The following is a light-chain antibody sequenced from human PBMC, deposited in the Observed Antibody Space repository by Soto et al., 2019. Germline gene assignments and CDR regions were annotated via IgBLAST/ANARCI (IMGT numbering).Light chain of an antibody. V-gene: IGLV2-23*01. CDR1: RSDVGSYNL. CDR3: CSYAGDNRWV. CDR2: EGS. Sequence: QSALTQPASVSGSPGQSITISCTGTRSDVGSYNLFSWYQNHPGKPPKLMIYEGSKRPSGVSNRFSGSKSGNTASLTISGLQAEDEADYYCCSYAGDNRWVFGGGTKVTVL. J-gene: IGLJ3*02.